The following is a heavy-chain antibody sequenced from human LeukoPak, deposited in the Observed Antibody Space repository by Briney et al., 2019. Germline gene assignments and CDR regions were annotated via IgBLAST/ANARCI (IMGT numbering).Heavy chain of an antibody. J-gene: IGHJ5*02. Sequence: LSLTCAVYGGSFSGYYWSWIRQAPGKGLEWVSYISSSGSTIYYADSVKGRFTISRDNAKNSLYLQMNSLRAEDTAVYYCAREDYYGSGSPYNWFDPWGQGTLVTVSS. D-gene: IGHD3-10*01. CDR1: GGSFSGYY. V-gene: IGHV3-11*01. CDR3: AREDYYGSGSPYNWFDP. CDR2: ISSSGSTI.